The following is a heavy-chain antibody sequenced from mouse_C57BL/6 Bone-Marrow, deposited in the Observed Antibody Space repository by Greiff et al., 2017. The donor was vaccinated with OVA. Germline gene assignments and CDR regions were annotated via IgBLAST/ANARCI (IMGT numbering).Heavy chain of an antibody. V-gene: IGHV1-18*01. Sequence: VQLQQSGPELAKPGASVKIPCKASGYTFTDYNMDWVKQSHGKSLEWIGGINSNTGGTIYNQKFKGKATLTVDKSSSTAYMELRSLTSEDTAIYYCERGGDYDYDGGALFAYWGRGKLITVTA. CDR3: ERGGDYDYDGGALFAY. CDR2: INSNTGGT. D-gene: IGHD2-4*01. CDR1: GYTFTDYN. J-gene: IGHJ3*01.